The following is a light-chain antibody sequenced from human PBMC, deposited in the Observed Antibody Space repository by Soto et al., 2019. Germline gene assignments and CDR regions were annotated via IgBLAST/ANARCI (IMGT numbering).Light chain of an antibody. CDR3: AAWDDSLSGRV. CDR2: SDN. CDR1: SSSIGSNY. Sequence: QSVLTQPPSASGTPGQRVTISCSGSSSSIGSNYVYWYQQLPGTAPKLLFYSDNQRPSGVPDRFSGSKSGTSASLAISGLRSEDEADYYCAAWDDSLSGRVFGGGTKVTVL. J-gene: IGLJ3*02. V-gene: IGLV1-47*02.